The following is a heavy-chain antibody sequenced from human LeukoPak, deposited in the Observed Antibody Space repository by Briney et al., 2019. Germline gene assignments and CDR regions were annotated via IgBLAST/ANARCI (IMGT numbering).Heavy chain of an antibody. D-gene: IGHD3-10*01. CDR2: ISHGGTT. J-gene: IGHJ5*02. Sequence: SETLSLTCTVSGGSISSGTYHWSWIRQYPGKGLEWIGHISHGGTTYYNPSLKSQVTISLDTSRNHFSLKLNSVTAADTAVYYCAASSGTNWFDPWGQGTLVTVSS. CDR3: AASSGTNWFDP. CDR1: GGSISSGTYH. V-gene: IGHV4-31*01.